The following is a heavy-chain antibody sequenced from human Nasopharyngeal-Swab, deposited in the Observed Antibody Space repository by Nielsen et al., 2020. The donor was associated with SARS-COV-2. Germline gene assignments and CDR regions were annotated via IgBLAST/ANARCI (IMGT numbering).Heavy chain of an antibody. CDR3: AREGVGAYYYYYHVDV. D-gene: IGHD1-26*01. CDR1: GFTFSNSE. J-gene: IGHJ6*02. Sequence: GESLTISCAASGFTFSNSEMNWVRQAPGMGLEWLSYISSSGTTIYYADSVKGRFTISRDNAKNSLYLQMSSLRAEDTAVYYCAREGVGAYYYYYHVDVWGQGTMVTVSS. V-gene: IGHV3-48*03. CDR2: ISSSGTTI.